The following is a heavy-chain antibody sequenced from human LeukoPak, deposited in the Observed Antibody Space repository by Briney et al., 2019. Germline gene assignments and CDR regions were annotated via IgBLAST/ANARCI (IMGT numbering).Heavy chain of an antibody. J-gene: IGHJ4*02. CDR2: ISSSSSTI. V-gene: IGHV3-48*01. D-gene: IGHD5-24*01. CDR1: RFTFSSYS. CDR3: TRVGYIDEGIDY. Sequence: GGSLRLSCAASRFTFSSYSMNWVRQAPGKGLEWISYISSSSSTIYYADSVKGRFTISRDNAKNSLFLQMNSLRAEDTAIYYCTRVGYIDEGIDYWGQGTLVTVSS.